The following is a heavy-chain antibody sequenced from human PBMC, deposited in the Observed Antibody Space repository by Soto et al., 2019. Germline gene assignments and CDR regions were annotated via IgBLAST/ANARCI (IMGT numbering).Heavy chain of an antibody. D-gene: IGHD3-3*01. CDR3: VTSLNYDFWRDGGRHYYFDY. V-gene: IGHV4-4*02. CDR2: IYHSGST. Sequence: SETLSLTCAVSGGSISSSYWWNWVRQPPGKGLEWIGKIYHSGSTNYNPSLKNRVTISVDKSNNQFSLRLSSVTAADTAVYFCVTSLNYDFWRDGGRHYYFDYWGQGTLVTSPQ. CDR1: GGSISSSYW. J-gene: IGHJ4*02.